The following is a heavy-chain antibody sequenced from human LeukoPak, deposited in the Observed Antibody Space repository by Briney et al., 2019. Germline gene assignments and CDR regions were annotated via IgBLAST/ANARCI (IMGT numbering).Heavy chain of an antibody. D-gene: IGHD3-22*01. CDR3: ARHSYDSSGYYAGY. V-gene: IGHV5-51*01. CDR2: IYPGDSDT. CDR1: GYKFTNYW. Sequence: GESLKISCKGSGYKFTNYWIAWVRQMPGKGLEWMGIIYPGDSDTRYSPSFLGQVTISADKSISTAYLQWSSLKASDTAMYYCARHSYDSSGYYAGYWGQGTLVTVSS. J-gene: IGHJ4*02.